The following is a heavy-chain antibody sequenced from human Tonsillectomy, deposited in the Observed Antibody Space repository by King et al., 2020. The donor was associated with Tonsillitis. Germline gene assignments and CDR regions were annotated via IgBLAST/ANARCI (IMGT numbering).Heavy chain of an antibody. Sequence: QVQLVESGGGVVQPGRSLRLSCAASGFTFSSYGMHWVRQAPGKGLEWVAVISYDGSNKYYADSVKGRFTISRDNSKNTLYLQMNSLRAEDTAVYYCAKDRTKVVPAAALDYWGQGTLVTVSS. V-gene: IGHV3-30*18. CDR1: GFTFSSYG. J-gene: IGHJ4*02. CDR2: ISYDGSNK. CDR3: AKDRTKVVPAAALDY. D-gene: IGHD2-2*01.